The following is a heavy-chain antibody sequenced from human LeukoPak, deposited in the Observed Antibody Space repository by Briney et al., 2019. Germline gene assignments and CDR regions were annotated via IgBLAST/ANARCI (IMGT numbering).Heavy chain of an antibody. CDR3: ARDGCSSTSCHADWFDP. CDR2: INSDGSST. D-gene: IGHD2-2*01. Sequence: GGSLRLSCAASGFTFSSYWMHWVRQAPGKGLVWVSRINSDGSSTSYADSAKGRFTISRDNAKNTLYLQMNSLRAEDTAVYYCARDGCSSTSCHADWFDPWGQGTLVTVSS. J-gene: IGHJ5*02. CDR1: GFTFSSYW. V-gene: IGHV3-74*01.